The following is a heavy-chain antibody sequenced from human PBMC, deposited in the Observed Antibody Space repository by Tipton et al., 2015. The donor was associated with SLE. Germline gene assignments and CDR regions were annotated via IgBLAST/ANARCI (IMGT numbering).Heavy chain of an antibody. CDR3: ARGGGSYYDY. D-gene: IGHD1-26*01. Sequence: TLSLTCNVSGYSISSGYYWGWIRQLPGKGLEWIGRVYSSGSTIYNPSIKSRITLSLDTSKNQFSLRVNSVTAADTAVYYCARGGGSYYDYWGQGTLVTVSS. V-gene: IGHV4-38-2*02. CDR2: VYSSGST. J-gene: IGHJ4*02. CDR1: GYSISSGYY.